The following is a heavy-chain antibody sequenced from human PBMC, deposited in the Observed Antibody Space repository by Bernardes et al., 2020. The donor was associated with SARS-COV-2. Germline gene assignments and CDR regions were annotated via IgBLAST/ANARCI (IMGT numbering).Heavy chain of an antibody. CDR2: IYFTGTT. Sequence: SETLSLTCAVSGDSVTNGDYFLSWIRQPPGKGLEWIGYIYFTGTTYYSPSLKSRVSISVDTSKNQISLRLTSVTAADTAIYYCARGIWASGTYMRSDWFDPWGQGTLVTVTS. CDR3: ARGIWASGTYMRSDWFDP. CDR1: GDSVTNGDYF. V-gene: IGHV4-30-4*01. J-gene: IGHJ5*02. D-gene: IGHD3-10*01.